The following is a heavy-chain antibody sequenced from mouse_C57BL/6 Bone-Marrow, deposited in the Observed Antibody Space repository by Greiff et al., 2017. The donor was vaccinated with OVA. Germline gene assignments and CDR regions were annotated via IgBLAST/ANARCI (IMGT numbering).Heavy chain of an antibody. CDR1: GYTFTDYE. CDR3: TRGYYYGSSYEYFDV. J-gene: IGHJ1*03. Sequence: PLQQSGAELVRPGASVTLSCKASGYTFTDYEMHWVKQTPVHGLEWIGAIDPETGGTAYNQKFKGKAILTADKSSSTAYMELRSLTSEDSAVYYCTRGYYYGSSYEYFDVWGTGTTVTVSS. V-gene: IGHV1-15*01. CDR2: IDPETGGT. D-gene: IGHD1-1*01.